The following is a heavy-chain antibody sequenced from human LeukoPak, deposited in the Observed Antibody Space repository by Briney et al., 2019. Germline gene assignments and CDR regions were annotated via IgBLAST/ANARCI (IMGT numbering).Heavy chain of an antibody. Sequence: GGSLRLSCAASGFTFSSYGMHWVRQAPGKGLEWVAFIRYDGSNKYYADSVKGRFTISRDNSKNTLYLQMNNLRAEDTAVYYCARGGFIVGANQYFQWWGQGTRVIVSS. J-gene: IGHJ4*02. CDR3: ARGGFIVGANQYFQW. V-gene: IGHV3-30*02. CDR2: IRYDGSNK. D-gene: IGHD3-16*02. CDR1: GFTFSSYG.